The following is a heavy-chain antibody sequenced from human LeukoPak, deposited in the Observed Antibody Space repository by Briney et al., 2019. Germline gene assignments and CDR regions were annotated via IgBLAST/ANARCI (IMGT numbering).Heavy chain of an antibody. V-gene: IGHV4-59*01. J-gene: IGHJ4*02. D-gene: IGHD3-16*01. CDR1: GGSISTDY. Sequence: PSETLSLTCTVSGGSISTDYWNWIRQPPGKGLEWIGSMYYSGSTNYNPSLKSRVTISVDTSKNQFSLKLGSVTAADTAVYYCARGGYVWGTPFEYWGQGTLVTVSS. CDR3: ARGGYVWGTPFEY. CDR2: MYYSGST.